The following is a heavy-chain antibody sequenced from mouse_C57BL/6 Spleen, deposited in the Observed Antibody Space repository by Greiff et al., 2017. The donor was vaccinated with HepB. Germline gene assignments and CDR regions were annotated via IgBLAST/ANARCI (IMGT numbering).Heavy chain of an antibody. CDR1: GYTFTDYY. CDR3: ARSGYGSSSWFAY. D-gene: IGHD1-1*01. V-gene: IGHV1-26*01. J-gene: IGHJ3*01. Sequence: EVQLQQSGPELVKPGASVKISCKASGYTFTDYYMNWVKQSHGKSLEWIGDINPNNGGTSYNQKFKGKATLTVDKSSSTAYMELRSLTSEDSAVYYCARSGYGSSSWFAYWGQGTLVTVSA. CDR2: INPNNGGT.